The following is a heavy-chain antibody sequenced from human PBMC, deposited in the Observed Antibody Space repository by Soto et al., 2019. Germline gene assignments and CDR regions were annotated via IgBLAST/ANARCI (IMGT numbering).Heavy chain of an antibody. D-gene: IGHD3-22*01. CDR2: IYYSGST. CDR1: GASSSNSY. CDR3: ASSDRSGFGFDY. J-gene: IGHJ4*02. V-gene: IGHV4-59*04. Sequence: SETLSLTCTVSGASSSNSYWSWIRQPPGKGLEWIGHIYYSGSTYYNPSLKSRVTMSVDTSKNQFSLKLSSVTAADTAVYYCASSDRSGFGFDYWGQGTLVTVSS.